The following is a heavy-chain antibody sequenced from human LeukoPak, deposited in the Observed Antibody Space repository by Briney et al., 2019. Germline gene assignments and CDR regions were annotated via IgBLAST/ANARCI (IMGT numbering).Heavy chain of an antibody. D-gene: IGHD3-9*01. Sequence: SETLSLTCTVSGGSISSYYWSWIRQPAGKGLEWIGRICTSGSTNYNPSLKSRVTMSVDTSKNQFSLKLSSVTAADTAVYYCARERYYDILTGYYYFDYWGQGTLVTVSS. CDR2: ICTSGST. J-gene: IGHJ4*02. V-gene: IGHV4-4*07. CDR1: GGSISSYY. CDR3: ARERYYDILTGYYYFDY.